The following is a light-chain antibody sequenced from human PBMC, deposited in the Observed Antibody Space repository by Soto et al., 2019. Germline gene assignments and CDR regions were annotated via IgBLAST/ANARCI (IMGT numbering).Light chain of an antibody. CDR1: QSVSSTY. V-gene: IGKV3-20*01. CDR3: QQYGSSSWT. Sequence: EIVLTQSPGTLSLSPGERATLSCRASQSVSSTYLAWYQQKPGQAPRLLIYGASSRAADIPDRFSGSGAGTDFTLTIIRLEPEDFAVYYCQQYGSSSWTFGQGTKVDIK. J-gene: IGKJ1*01. CDR2: GAS.